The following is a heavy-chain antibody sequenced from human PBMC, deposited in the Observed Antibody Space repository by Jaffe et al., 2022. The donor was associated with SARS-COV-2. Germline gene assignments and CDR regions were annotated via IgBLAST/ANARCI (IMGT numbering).Heavy chain of an antibody. CDR3: AREAITAAGLLDS. D-gene: IGHD1-20*01. CDR2: ISSSGTNI. CDR1: GFTFSDYY. J-gene: IGHJ4*02. V-gene: IGHV3-11*01. Sequence: QVQLVESGGGLVKPGGSLRLSCAASGFTFSDYYMSWIRQAPGKGLEWVSYISSSGTNIYYADSVKGRFSISRDIAKNSLYLQMNSLTADDTAVYFCAREAITAAGLLDSWGQGTLVTVSS.